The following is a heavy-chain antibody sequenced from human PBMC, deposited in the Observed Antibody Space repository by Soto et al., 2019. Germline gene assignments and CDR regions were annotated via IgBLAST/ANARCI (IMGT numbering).Heavy chain of an antibody. V-gene: IGHV1-69*04. J-gene: IGHJ5*02. CDR1: GGSCSSYT. CDR2: IIPILGIA. D-gene: IGHD3-9*01. CDR3: ARDFDPLTSSRRDLLTGYPGLDP. Sequence: ASVKVSCKASGGSCSSYTISWVLQAPGHGLEWMGRIIPILGIANYAQKFQGRVTITADKSTSTAYMELSSLRSEDTAVYYCARDFDPLTSSRRDLLTGYPGLDPWGQGTLLTVSS.